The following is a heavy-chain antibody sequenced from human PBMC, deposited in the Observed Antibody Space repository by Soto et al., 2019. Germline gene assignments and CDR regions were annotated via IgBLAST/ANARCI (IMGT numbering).Heavy chain of an antibody. CDR2: ISYDGSNK. J-gene: IGHJ3*02. Sequence: GESLKISCAASGFTFSSYGMHWVRQAPGKGLEWVAVISYDGSNKYYADSVKGRFTISRDNSKNTLYLQMNSLRAEDAAVYYCAKDLGSLHAFDIWGQGTMVTVSS. CDR1: GFTFSSYG. D-gene: IGHD6-19*01. V-gene: IGHV3-30*18. CDR3: AKDLGSLHAFDI.